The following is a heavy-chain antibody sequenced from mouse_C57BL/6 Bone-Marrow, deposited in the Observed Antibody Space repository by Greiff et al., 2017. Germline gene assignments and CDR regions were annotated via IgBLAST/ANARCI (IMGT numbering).Heavy chain of an antibody. V-gene: IGHV1-78*01. Sequence: VQRVESDAELVKPGASVKISCKVSGYTFTDHTIHWMKQRPEQGLEWIGYIYPRDGSTKYNEKFKGKATLTADKSSSTAYMQLNSLTSDDAAVYFCARRWYYYGSEAMDYGGQGTSVTVSS. CDR3: ARRWYYYGSEAMDY. CDR1: GYTFTDHT. CDR2: IYPRDGST. D-gene: IGHD1-1*01. J-gene: IGHJ4*01.